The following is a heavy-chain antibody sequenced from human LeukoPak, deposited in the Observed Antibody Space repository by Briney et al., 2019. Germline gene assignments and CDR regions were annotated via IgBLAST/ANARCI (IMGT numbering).Heavy chain of an antibody. Sequence: GGSLKLSCAASGFTVSSNYMSWVRQAPGKGLEWVSVIYSGGSTYYADSVKGRFTISRDNSKNTLYLQMNSLRAEDTAVYYCARASLTSEMLPDYWGQGTLVTVSS. V-gene: IGHV3-66*01. J-gene: IGHJ4*02. D-gene: IGHD4/OR15-4a*01. CDR3: ARASLTSEMLPDY. CDR1: GFTVSSNY. CDR2: IYSGGST.